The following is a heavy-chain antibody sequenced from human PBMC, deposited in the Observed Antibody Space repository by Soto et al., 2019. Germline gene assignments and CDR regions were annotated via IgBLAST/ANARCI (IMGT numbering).Heavy chain of an antibody. Sequence: SETLSLTCTVSGGSISSYYWSWIRQPPGKGLEWIGYIYYSGSTNYNPSLKSRVTISVDTSKNQFSLKMSSVTDADTAVYYGARGLCSSSSCYFDYWGQGTLVTVSS. J-gene: IGHJ4*02. CDR2: IYYSGST. D-gene: IGHD2-2*01. CDR1: GGSISSYY. CDR3: ARGLCSSSSCYFDY. V-gene: IGHV4-59*01.